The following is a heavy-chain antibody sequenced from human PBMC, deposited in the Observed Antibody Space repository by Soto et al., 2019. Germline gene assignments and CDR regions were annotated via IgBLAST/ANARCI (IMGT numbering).Heavy chain of an antibody. J-gene: IGHJ5*02. CDR1: GYTFTSYA. D-gene: IGHD2-2*01. Sequence: ASVKVSCKASGYTFTSYAMHWVRQAPGQRLEWVGWINAGNGNTKYSQKFQGRVTITRDTSASTAYMELSSLRSEDTAVYYCARARPLYCSSTSCPPRGWFDPWGQGTLVTVSS. CDR2: INAGNGNT. V-gene: IGHV1-3*01. CDR3: ARARPLYCSSTSCPPRGWFDP.